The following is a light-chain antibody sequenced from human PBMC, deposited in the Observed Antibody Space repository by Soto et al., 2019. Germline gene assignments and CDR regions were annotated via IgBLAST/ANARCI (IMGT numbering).Light chain of an antibody. V-gene: IGLV2-14*01. CDR2: DVS. CDR3: FSYTTSNTRQIV. Sequence: QSALTQPASVSGSPGQSITISCTGTSSDVGGYNYVSWYQQQPGKAPKFMIYDVSNRPSEVSNRFSGSKSGNTASLTISGLQAEDEADYYCFSYTTSNTRQIVFGAGTKLTVL. J-gene: IGLJ1*01. CDR1: SSDVGGYNY.